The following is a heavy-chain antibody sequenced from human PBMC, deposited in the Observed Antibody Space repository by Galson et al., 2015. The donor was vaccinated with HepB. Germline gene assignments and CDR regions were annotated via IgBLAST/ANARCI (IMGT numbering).Heavy chain of an antibody. V-gene: IGHV3-23*01. CDR3: ARDGIMVANNTYHFLY. J-gene: IGHJ4*02. CDR2: ITSSGGNR. D-gene: IGHD2/OR15-2a*01. CDR1: GFSFTRYA. Sequence: SLRLSCAASGFSFTRYAMTWVRQAPGKGLEWVSSITSSGGNRYYTDSVKGRFTVSRDNSKNTLLLQLDSLRAEDTAMYFCARDGIMVANNTYHFLYWGQGTLVTVSS.